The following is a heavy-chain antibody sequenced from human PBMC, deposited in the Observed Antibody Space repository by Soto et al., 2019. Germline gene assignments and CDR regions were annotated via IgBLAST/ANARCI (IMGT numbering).Heavy chain of an antibody. J-gene: IGHJ6*03. CDR2: INHSGST. CDR1: GGSFSGYY. Sequence: SETLSLTCAVYGGSFSGYYWSWIRQPPGKGLEWIGEINHSGSTNYNPSLKSRVTISVDTSKNQFSLKLSSVTAADTAVYYCARGIATVTTYYYMDVWGKGTTVTV. CDR3: ARGIATVTTYYYMDV. V-gene: IGHV4-34*01. D-gene: IGHD4-17*01.